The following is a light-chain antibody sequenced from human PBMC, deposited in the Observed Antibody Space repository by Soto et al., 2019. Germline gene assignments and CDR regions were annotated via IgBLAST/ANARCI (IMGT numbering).Light chain of an antibody. J-gene: IGKJ4*01. CDR1: QDIASY. V-gene: IGKV1-9*01. CDR3: QQLRMYPST. CDR2: AAS. Sequence: IQLTQAPSSRSASVGDRVTISCRASQDIASYLAWYQQKPGEAPKLLSYAASTLYGGVPSRFSGSGSGTDFALTITSLQAEDFATYYCQQLRMYPSTFGGGTKVDIK.